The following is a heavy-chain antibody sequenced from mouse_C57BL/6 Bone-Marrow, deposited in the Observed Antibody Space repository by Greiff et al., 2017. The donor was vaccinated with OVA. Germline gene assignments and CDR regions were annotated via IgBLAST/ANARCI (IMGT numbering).Heavy chain of an antibody. V-gene: IGHV1-50*01. CDR3: ARWGYGSSYLSWFAY. CDR2: IDPSDSYT. CDR1: GYTFTSYW. D-gene: IGHD1-1*01. J-gene: IGHJ3*01. Sequence: QVQLKQPGAELVKPGASVKLSCKASGYTFTSYWMQWVKQRPGQGLEWIGEIDPSDSYTNYNQKFKGKATLTVDTSSSTAYMQLSSLTSEDSAVYYCARWGYGSSYLSWFAYWGQGTLVTVSA.